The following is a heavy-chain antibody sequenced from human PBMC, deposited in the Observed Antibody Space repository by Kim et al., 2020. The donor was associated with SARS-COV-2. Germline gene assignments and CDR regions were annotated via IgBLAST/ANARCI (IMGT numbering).Heavy chain of an antibody. V-gene: IGHV4-59*13. CDR2: IYDSGST. J-gene: IGHJ4*03. D-gene: IGHD2-21*01. CDR1: GGSITNNY. CDR3: ARNSGLAWQRGGYIYY. Sequence: SETLSLTCTVSGGSITNNYWSWIRQPPGKGLEWIGYIYDSGSTNYNPSLRSRATISLDTSRSQFSLKLDSVTAADTALYYCARNSGLAWQRGGYIYYCG.